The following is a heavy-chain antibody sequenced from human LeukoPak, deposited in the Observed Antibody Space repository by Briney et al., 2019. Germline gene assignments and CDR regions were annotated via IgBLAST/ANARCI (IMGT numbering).Heavy chain of an antibody. J-gene: IGHJ4*02. D-gene: IGHD2-8*01. CDR2: ISYDGSNK. V-gene: IGHV3-30*04. CDR1: GFTFSSYA. CDR3: ARGRPRLYRGGPTVAHYFDY. Sequence: GGSLRLSCAASGFTFSSYAMHWVRQAPGKGLEWVAVISYDGSNKYYADSVKGRFTISRDNSKNTLYLQMNSLRAEDTAVYYCARGRPRLYRGGPTVAHYFDYWGQGTLVTVSS.